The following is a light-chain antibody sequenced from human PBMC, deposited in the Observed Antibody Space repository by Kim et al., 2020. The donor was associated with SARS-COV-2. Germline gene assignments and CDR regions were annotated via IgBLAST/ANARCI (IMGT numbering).Light chain of an antibody. V-gene: IGKV3-20*01. CDR2: GAS. J-gene: IGKJ1*01. Sequence: EIVLTQSPGTLSLSPGERATLSCRASQSVTSSYLAWYQQKPGQAPRLLIYGASSRATGIPDRFSGSGSGTDFTLTISRVEPEDFAVYSCQQYGNSPWTFGQGTKVEIK. CDR3: QQYGNSPWT. CDR1: QSVTSSY.